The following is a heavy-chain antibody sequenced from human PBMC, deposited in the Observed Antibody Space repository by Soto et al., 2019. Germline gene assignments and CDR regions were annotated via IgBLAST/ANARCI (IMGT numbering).Heavy chain of an antibody. CDR3: ARNQPGFQIGWAWAIDI. Sequence: QVQLVQSGAEVKKPGGSVKVSCRASGYTFTTYTLLWVRQAPGQRLEWMAWINPGNGDTKYSQNFQGRVTATRDTSASTAYMEMSSLRSEDTATYYCARNQPGFQIGWAWAIDIWGKGTMVTVSS. J-gene: IGHJ3*02. D-gene: IGHD2-2*01. CDR1: GYTFTTYT. CDR2: INPGNGDT. V-gene: IGHV1-3*01.